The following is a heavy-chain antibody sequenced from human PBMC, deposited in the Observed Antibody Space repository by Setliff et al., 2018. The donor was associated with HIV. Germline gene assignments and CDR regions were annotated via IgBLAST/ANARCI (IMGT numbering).Heavy chain of an antibody. V-gene: IGHV3-23*01. CDR1: RFSFSTFW. J-gene: IGHJ4*02. CDR2: ISGGGGST. Sequence: GGSLRLSCATSRFSFSTFWMTWVRQAPGKGLEWVSAISGGGGSTYYADSVKGRFTISRDNSKNTLYLQMNSLRVDDTAVYYCTRDRYYYDPGYWGQGTLVTVSS. CDR3: TRDRYYYDPGY. D-gene: IGHD3-22*01.